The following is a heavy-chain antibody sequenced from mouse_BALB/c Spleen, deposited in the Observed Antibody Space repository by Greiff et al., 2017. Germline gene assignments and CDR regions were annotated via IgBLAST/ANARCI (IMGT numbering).Heavy chain of an antibody. CDR2: ISSGGGST. D-gene: IGHD1-2*01. Sequence: EVQGVESGGGLVKPGGSLKLSCAASGFAFSSYDMSWVRQTPEKRLEWVAYISSGGGSTYYPDTVKGRFTISRDNAKNTLYLQMSSLKSEDTAMYYCAVTTAIGESWFAYWGQGTLVTVSA. V-gene: IGHV5-12-1*01. J-gene: IGHJ3*01. CDR1: GFAFSSYD. CDR3: AVTTAIGESWFAY.